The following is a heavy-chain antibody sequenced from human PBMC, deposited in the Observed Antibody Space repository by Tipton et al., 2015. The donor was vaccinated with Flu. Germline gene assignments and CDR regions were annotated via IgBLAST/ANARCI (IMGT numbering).Heavy chain of an antibody. CDR3: ARDGLGAAAVADYYMDV. J-gene: IGHJ6*03. CDR2: IYTSGST. Sequence: LRLSCTVSGGSISSYYWSWIRQPAGKGLEWIGRIYTSGSTNYNPSLKSRVTMSVDTSKNQFSLKLSSVTAADTAVYYCARDGLGAAAVADYYMDVWGKGTTVTVSS. V-gene: IGHV4-4*07. D-gene: IGHD6-13*01. CDR1: GGSISSYY.